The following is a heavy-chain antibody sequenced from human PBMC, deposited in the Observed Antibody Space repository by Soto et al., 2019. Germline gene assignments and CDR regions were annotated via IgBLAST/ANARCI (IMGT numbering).Heavy chain of an antibody. D-gene: IGHD3-3*01. Sequence: SETLSLTCTVSGGSVSSDTHYWSWIRQPPGKRLEWIGFIYSSGSTNYNPSLKSRVTMSVGTSKNQFSLKLRSVIVADTAVYYCARAAGRFLEWPYFDYWGQGTLVTVSS. CDR1: GGSVSSDTHY. CDR2: IYSSGST. J-gene: IGHJ4*02. V-gene: IGHV4-61*01. CDR3: ARAAGRFLEWPYFDY.